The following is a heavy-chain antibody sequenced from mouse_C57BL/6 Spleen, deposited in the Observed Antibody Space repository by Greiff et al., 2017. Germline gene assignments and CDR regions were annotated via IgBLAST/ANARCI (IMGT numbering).Heavy chain of an antibody. V-gene: IGHV3-6*01. Sequence: DVQLQESGPGLVKPSQSLSLTCSVTGYSITSGYYWNWIRQFPGNKLEWMGYISYDGSNNYNPSLKNRISITRDTSKNQFFLKLNSVTTEDTATYYCARDATGSSYGWYFDVWGTGTTVTVSS. D-gene: IGHD1-1*01. CDR1: GYSITSGYY. J-gene: IGHJ1*03. CDR2: ISYDGSN. CDR3: ARDATGSSYGWYFDV.